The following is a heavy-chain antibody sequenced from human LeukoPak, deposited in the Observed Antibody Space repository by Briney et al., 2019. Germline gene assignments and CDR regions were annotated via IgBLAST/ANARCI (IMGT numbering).Heavy chain of an antibody. D-gene: IGHD6-19*01. J-gene: IGHJ5*02. Sequence: ASVKLSCKASGYIFTGYYMHWLRQAPGQGLEWMGWIDPESGDTKYAQKFQDKITMTRDTYMKTGYMELSSLRYDDTAVYYCAREEYSSGWYRGGWFDPWGQGTQVTVSS. CDR3: AREEYSSGWYRGGWFDP. CDR1: GYIFTGYY. V-gene: IGHV1-2*02. CDR2: IDPESGDT.